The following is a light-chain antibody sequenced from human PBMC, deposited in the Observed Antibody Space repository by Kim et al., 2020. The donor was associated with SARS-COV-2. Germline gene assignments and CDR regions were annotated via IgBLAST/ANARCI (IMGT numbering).Light chain of an antibody. J-gene: IGLJ2*01. CDR2: QDS. V-gene: IGLV3-1*01. CDR1: KLGDKY. CDR3: QAWDSSIVV. Sequence: SYELTQPPSVSVSPGQTASITCSGDKLGDKYACWYQQKPGQSPVLVIYQDSKRPSGIPERFSGSNSGITATLTISGTQAMDEADYYCQAWDSSIVVFGGG.